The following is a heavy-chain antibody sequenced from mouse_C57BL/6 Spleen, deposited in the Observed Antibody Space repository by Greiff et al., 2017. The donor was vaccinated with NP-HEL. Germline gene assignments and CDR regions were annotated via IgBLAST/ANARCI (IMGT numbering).Heavy chain of an antibody. V-gene: IGHV1-82*01. CDR2: IYPGDGDT. CDR1: GYAFSSSW. D-gene: IGHD2-4*01. J-gene: IGHJ2*01. CDR3: ERSVHYDEGGLDN. Sequence: QVQLKESGPELVKPGASVKISCKASGYAFSSSWMNWVKQRPGKGLEWIGRIYPGDGDTNYNGKFKGKATLTADKSSSTAYMQLSSLTSGDAAVYFCERSVHYDEGGLDNWGQGTTLTVSA.